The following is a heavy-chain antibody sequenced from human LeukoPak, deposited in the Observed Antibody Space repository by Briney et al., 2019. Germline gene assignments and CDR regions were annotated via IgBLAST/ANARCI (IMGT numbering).Heavy chain of an antibody. Sequence: SETLSLTRTVSGGSISSYYWSWIRQPPGKGLEWIGYIYYSGSTNYNPSLKSRVTISVDTSKNQFSLKLSSVTAADTAVYYCARQERLNYYDSSGYYPYWGQGTLVTVSS. J-gene: IGHJ4*02. CDR1: GGSISSYY. CDR2: IYYSGST. V-gene: IGHV4-59*08. CDR3: ARQERLNYYDSSGYYPY. D-gene: IGHD3-22*01.